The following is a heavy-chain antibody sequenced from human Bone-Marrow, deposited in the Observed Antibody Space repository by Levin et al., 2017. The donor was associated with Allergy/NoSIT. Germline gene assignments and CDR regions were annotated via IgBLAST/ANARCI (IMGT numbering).Heavy chain of an antibody. V-gene: IGHV3-23*01. Sequence: GGSLRLSCAASGFTFSSYAMSWVRQAPGKGLEWVSVISDSGGSTYYADSVKGRFTISRDNSKNTLYLQMNSLRAEDTAIYYCAKEGSSSWLSYSDYWGQGTLVTVSS. CDR3: AKEGSSSWLSYSDY. CDR1: GFTFSSYA. J-gene: IGHJ4*01. D-gene: IGHD6-13*01. CDR2: ISDSGGST.